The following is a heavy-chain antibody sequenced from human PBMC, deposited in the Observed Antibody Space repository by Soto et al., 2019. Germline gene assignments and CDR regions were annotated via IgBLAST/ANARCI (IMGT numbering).Heavy chain of an antibody. Sequence: GGSLRLSCAASGFTFSSYSMNWVRQAPGKGLEWVSYISSSSSTIYYADSVKGRFTISRDNAKNSLYLQMNSLRDEDTAVYYCARTQGREWIRLRWGYDYSGQGTLVTVSS. V-gene: IGHV3-48*02. D-gene: IGHD5-12*01. CDR1: GFTFSSYS. J-gene: IGHJ4*02. CDR2: ISSSSSTI. CDR3: ARTQGREWIRLRWGYDY.